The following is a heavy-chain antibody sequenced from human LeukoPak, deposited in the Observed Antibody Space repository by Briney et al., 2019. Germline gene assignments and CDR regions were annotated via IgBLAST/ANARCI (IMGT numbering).Heavy chain of an antibody. CDR1: GYTFTGYY. V-gene: IGHV1-2*06. Sequence: GASVKVSCKASGYTFTGYYMHWVRQAPGQGLEWMGRINPNSGDIKYAQKFQGRVTMTRDTSISTAYMELSRLTSDDTAVYYCAKRYFSSPNCYANFDYGGQGTLVTVSS. J-gene: IGHJ4*02. D-gene: IGHD2-2*01. CDR2: INPNSGDI. CDR3: AKRYFSSPNCYANFDY.